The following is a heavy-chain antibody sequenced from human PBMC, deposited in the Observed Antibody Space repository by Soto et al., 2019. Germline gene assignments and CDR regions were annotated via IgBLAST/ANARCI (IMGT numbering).Heavy chain of an antibody. J-gene: IGHJ5*02. CDR2: IIPIFGTA. D-gene: IGHD3-22*01. CDR1: GGTFSSYA. V-gene: IGHV1-69*01. Sequence: QVQLVQSGAEVKKPGSSVKVSCKASGGTFSSYAISWVRQAPGQGLEWMGGIIPIFGTANYAQKFQGRVTITADESTSTAYMELSSLISEDTAVYYCARHTYYYDSSGFNWFDPWGQGTLVTVSS. CDR3: ARHTYYYDSSGFNWFDP.